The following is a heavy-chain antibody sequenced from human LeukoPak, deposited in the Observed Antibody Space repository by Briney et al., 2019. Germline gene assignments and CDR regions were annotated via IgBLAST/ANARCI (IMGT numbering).Heavy chain of an antibody. Sequence: GRSLRLSCEASGFTFSTYAMHWVRQAPGKGLEWMAVISYEGSNKYYADSVKGRFTISRDNSKNTLYLQMNSLRAEDTAVYYCARDPNLVAAAGYFDYWGQGTLVTVSS. CDR3: ARDPNLVAAAGYFDY. D-gene: IGHD6-13*01. J-gene: IGHJ4*02. V-gene: IGHV3-30*04. CDR2: ISYEGSNK. CDR1: GFTFSTYA.